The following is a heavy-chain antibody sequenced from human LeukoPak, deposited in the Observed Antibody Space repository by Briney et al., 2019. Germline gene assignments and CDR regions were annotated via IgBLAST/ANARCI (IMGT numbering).Heavy chain of an antibody. J-gene: IGHJ4*02. CDR2: IGYDGSNK. CDR1: GFTFSDYA. V-gene: IGHV3-33*06. Sequence: GGSLRLSCAASGFTFSDYAMHWVRQAPGKGLEWVAVIGYDGSNKYDADSVKGRFTVSRDDSKNTLYLQMNSLRADDTAIYYCANHRTPDRYHWNYFDYWGQGTLVTVSS. CDR3: ANHRTPDRYHWNYFDY. D-gene: IGHD1-20*01.